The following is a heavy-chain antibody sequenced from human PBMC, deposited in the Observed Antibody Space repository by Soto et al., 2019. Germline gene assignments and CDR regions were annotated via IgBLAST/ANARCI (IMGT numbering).Heavy chain of an antibody. CDR3: ARLNGYCISTNCHGYYGMDV. Sequence: SETLSLTCTVSGGSISRYYWSWIRQPPGKGLEWIGYISYSGSTNYNPSLKSRVTISVDTSKNQFSLRLSSVTAADTAVYYCARLNGYCISTNCHGYYGMDVWGQGTTVTVSS. V-gene: IGHV4-59*08. CDR1: GGSISRYY. D-gene: IGHD2-2*03. CDR2: ISYSGST. J-gene: IGHJ6*02.